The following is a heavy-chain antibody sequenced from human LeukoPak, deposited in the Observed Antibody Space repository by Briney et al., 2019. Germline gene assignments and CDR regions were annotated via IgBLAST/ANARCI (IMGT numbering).Heavy chain of an antibody. Sequence: SETLSLTCAVSGYSISSGYYWGWIRQPPGKGLEWIGSIHHSGTTYYNPSLKSRVSISVDTSKNQFSLKLISVIAADTAVYYCARSVLYWGQGTLVTVSS. CDR2: IHHSGTT. CDR3: ARSVLY. CDR1: GYSISSGYY. J-gene: IGHJ4*02. V-gene: IGHV4-38-2*01.